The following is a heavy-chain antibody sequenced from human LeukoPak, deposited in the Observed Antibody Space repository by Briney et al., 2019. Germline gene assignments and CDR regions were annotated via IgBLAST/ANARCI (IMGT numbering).Heavy chain of an antibody. CDR3: TRGGGGDPVDY. CDR1: GXTFGDYA. D-gene: IGHD3-16*01. V-gene: IGHV3-49*04. CDR2: IRSNFYGGTT. J-gene: IGHJ4*02. Sequence: GGSLRLSCTASGXTFGDYAVSWVRQAPGKGLEWVGFIRSNFYGGTTDYAASVKGRFTISRDGSKSIAYLQMNSLKTEDTAVYYCTRGGGGDPVDYWGQGALVTVSS.